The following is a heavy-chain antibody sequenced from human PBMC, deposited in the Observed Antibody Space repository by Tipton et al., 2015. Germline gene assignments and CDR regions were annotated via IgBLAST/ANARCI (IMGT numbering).Heavy chain of an antibody. CDR3: AKGAYYYDSSGLFFDY. CDR1: GYTFEKYG. V-gene: IGHV3-9*01. D-gene: IGHD3-22*01. Sequence: VQLVQSGGDFVQPGRSLRLFCAASGYTFEKYGIHWVRQAPGKGLEWVSGIGRDGQIIGFADSVKGRFTISRDNAKKSLYLQMNSLRVEDTAFYYCAKGAYYYDSSGLFFDYWGQGTLVTVSS. CDR2: IGRDGQII. J-gene: IGHJ4*02.